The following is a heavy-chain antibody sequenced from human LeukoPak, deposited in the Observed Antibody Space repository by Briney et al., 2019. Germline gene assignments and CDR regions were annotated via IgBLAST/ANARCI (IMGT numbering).Heavy chain of an antibody. J-gene: IGHJ4*01. Sequence: ASVKVSCKASGYTLTDYYVHWVRPAPGQGLKWMGWINPNSGATHYAQSFQARVTMTRDTSIASSYMELTGLESDDTAVYYCARGRRILGGPENAGDFFDFWGQGSLVTVSS. CDR1: GYTLTDYY. V-gene: IGHV1-2*02. D-gene: IGHD3-16*01. CDR3: ARGRRILGGPENAGDFFDF. CDR2: INPNSGAT.